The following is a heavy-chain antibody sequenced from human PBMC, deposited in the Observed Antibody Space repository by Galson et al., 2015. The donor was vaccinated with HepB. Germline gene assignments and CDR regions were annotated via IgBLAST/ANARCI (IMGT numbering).Heavy chain of an antibody. J-gene: IGHJ3*02. CDR3: AREGKYDYVWGRGHDAFDI. Sequence: SLRLSCAASGFTFSNYGMHWVRQAPGKGLEWVALIWYDGSNKYYADSVKGRFTISRDNSENTLYLQMNSLRAEDTAVYYCAREGKYDYVWGRGHDAFDIWGQGTMVTVSS. CDR1: GFTFSNYG. D-gene: IGHD3-16*01. V-gene: IGHV3-33*01. CDR2: IWYDGSNK.